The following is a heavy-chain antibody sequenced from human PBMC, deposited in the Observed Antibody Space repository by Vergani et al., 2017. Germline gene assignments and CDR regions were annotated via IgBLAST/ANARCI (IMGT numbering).Heavy chain of an antibody. D-gene: IGHD3-9*01. CDR1: GGPFNTYY. V-gene: IGHV4-59*13. CDR2: IYSTGST. Sequence: QVQLEESGPGLVKPSETLSLTCTVSGGPFNTYYWSWIRQSPGKGLEWIGYIYSTGSTNYNPSLNSRVTMSVDTSKNQFSLILRSVTAADTAVYFCARVMYRDEASTGYRLEGMDIWGQGTTVT. CDR3: ARVMYRDEASTGYRLEGMDI. J-gene: IGHJ6*02.